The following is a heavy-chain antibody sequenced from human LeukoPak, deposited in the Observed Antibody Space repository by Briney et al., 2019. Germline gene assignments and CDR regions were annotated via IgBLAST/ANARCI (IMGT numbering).Heavy chain of an antibody. D-gene: IGHD1-26*01. CDR1: GGSFSGYY. CDR2: INHSGST. J-gene: IGHJ5*02. CDR3: ARGRWDQFDP. Sequence: SETLSLTCAVYGGSFSGYYWSWIRQPPGKGLEWIGGINHSGSTNYNPSLKSRVTISVDTSKNQFSLKLSSVTAADTAVYYCARGRWDQFDPWGQGTLVTVSS. V-gene: IGHV4-34*01.